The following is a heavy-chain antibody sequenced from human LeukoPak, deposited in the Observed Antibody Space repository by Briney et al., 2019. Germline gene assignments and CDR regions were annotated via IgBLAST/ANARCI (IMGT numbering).Heavy chain of an antibody. CDR3: ARKIISDTYGSFLAY. CDR1: GYTFTSYY. J-gene: IGHJ4*02. V-gene: IGHV1-46*01. D-gene: IGHD5-18*01. CDR2: INPSGGST. Sequence: ASVKVSCKASGYTFTSYYMHWVRQAPGQGLEWMGIINPSGGSTSYAQKFQGRVTMTRDASTTTVYMEVSSLRSDDTAVYYCARKIISDTYGSFLAYWGQGTLVTVSS.